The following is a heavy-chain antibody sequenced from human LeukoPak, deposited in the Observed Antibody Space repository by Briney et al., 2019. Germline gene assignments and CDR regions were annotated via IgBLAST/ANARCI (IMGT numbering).Heavy chain of an antibody. D-gene: IGHD5-18*01. Sequence: ASVKVSCKASGYTFTSYGISWVRQAPGQGLEWMGWISAYNGNTNYAQKLQGRVTMTTDTSTSTAYMELRSLRSDDTAVYYCAWDRRGYSYGPRVTFDYWGQGTLVTVSS. CDR1: GYTFTSYG. CDR2: ISAYNGNT. J-gene: IGHJ4*02. CDR3: AWDRRGYSYGPRVTFDY. V-gene: IGHV1-18*01.